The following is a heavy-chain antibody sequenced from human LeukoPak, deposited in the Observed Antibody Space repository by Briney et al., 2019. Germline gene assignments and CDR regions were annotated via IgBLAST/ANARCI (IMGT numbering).Heavy chain of an antibody. D-gene: IGHD2/OR15-2a*01. CDR2: IYYSGST. J-gene: IGHJ4*02. V-gene: IGHV4-59*08. Sequence: PSETLSLTCTVSGGSISSYYWSWIRQPPGKGLEWIGYIYYSGSTNYNPSLKSRVTISVDTSKNQFSLKLSSVTAADTAVYYCARNAYYSADYWGQGTLVTVSS. CDR1: GGSISSYY. CDR3: ARNAYYSADY.